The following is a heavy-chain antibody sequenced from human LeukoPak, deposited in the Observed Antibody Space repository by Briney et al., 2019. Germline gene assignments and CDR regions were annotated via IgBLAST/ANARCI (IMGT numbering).Heavy chain of an antibody. CDR3: ARDVNWGFDS. J-gene: IGHJ4*02. CDR1: GFTFSDYP. D-gene: IGHD7-27*01. CDR2: IRGSGPGSGSGT. V-gene: IGHV3-11*04. Sequence: MSGGSLRLSCAPSGFTFSDYPMNWVRQAPGKGLEWVSNIRGSGPGSGSGTYYADSVKGRFIISRDDAKNSVYLQMNSLRIEDSAFYYCARDVNWGFDSWGQGALVTVSS.